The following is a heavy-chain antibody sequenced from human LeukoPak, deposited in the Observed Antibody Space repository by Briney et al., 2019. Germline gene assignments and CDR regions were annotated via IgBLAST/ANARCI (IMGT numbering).Heavy chain of an antibody. Sequence: RGSLRLSCAASGFTFSSYAMNWVRQAPGKGLEWVSTISGSGGRTYYADSVKGRFTISRDDSKNTLYPQMNSLRAEDTAVYYCAKLLAPYYYGMDVWGQGTTVTVP. CDR3: AKLLAPYYYGMDV. CDR2: ISGSGGRT. D-gene: IGHD2-15*01. CDR1: GFTFSSYA. J-gene: IGHJ6*02. V-gene: IGHV3-23*01.